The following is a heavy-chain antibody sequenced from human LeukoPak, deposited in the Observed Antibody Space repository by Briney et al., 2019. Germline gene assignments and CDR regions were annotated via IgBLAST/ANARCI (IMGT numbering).Heavy chain of an antibody. J-gene: IGHJ4*02. D-gene: IGHD3-22*01. V-gene: IGHV3-30*04. Sequence: QPGGSLGFSGAPPGFTFGTYARHGSGQAPGRGLEWVAVISYGGSNKYYADSVKGRFTISRDNSKNTLYLQMNSLRAEDTAVYYCARDRLRDFDYWGQGTLVTVSS. CDR1: GFTFGTYA. CDR2: ISYGGSNK. CDR3: ARDRLRDFDY.